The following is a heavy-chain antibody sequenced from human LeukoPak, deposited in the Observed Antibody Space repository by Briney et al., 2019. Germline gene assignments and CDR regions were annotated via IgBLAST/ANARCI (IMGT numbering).Heavy chain of an antibody. V-gene: IGHV1-2*02. J-gene: IGHJ3*02. CDR3: ARSLKSATPDAFDI. Sequence: ASVKVSCKVSGYTLTELSMHWVRQAPGKGLEWMGWINPNSGGTNYAQKFQGRVTMTRDTSISTAYMELSRLRSDDTAVYYCARSLKSATPDAFDIWGQGTMVTVSS. CDR1: GYTLTELS. CDR2: INPNSGGT. D-gene: IGHD2-15*01.